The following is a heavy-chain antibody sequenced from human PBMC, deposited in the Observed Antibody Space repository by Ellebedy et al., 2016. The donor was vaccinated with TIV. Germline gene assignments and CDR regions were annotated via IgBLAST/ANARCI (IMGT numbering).Heavy chain of an antibody. D-gene: IGHD6-13*01. CDR2: IDPSDSYT. Sequence: GESLKISCKGSGYSFTSYWISWVRQMPGKGLEWMGRIDPSDSYTNYSPSFQGHVTISADKSISTAYLQWSSLKASDTAMYYCARRVIAAAGTPSLDDAFDIWGQGTMVTVSS. J-gene: IGHJ3*02. V-gene: IGHV5-10-1*01. CDR3: ARRVIAAAGTPSLDDAFDI. CDR1: GYSFTSYW.